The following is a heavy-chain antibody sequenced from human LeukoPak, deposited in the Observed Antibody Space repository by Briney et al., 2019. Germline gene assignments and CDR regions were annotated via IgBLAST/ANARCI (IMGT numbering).Heavy chain of an antibody. CDR2: ISGNGGNT. CDR1: GFTFSSYE. Sequence: GGSLRLSCAASGFTFSSYEMNWVRQAPGRGLDWVSAISGNGGNTYYADSVKGRFTISRDNSENTLFLQMNSLRAEDTAVYYCAKHFYNSGSYPHWGQGTLVTVSS. CDR3: AKHFYNSGSYPH. V-gene: IGHV3-23*01. J-gene: IGHJ4*02. D-gene: IGHD3-10*01.